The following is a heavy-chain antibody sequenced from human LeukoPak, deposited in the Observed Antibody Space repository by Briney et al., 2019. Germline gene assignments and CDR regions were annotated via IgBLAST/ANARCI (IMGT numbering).Heavy chain of an antibody. Sequence: PSRTLSLTCTVSGGSISSGDQYWSWIRQSPGKGLEWIGYIYYSGSTYYNPSLTSRVTISMDRSRNQFSLKLGSVTAADTAVYYCARSRGYSYGCPIGLCIYYFDYWGQGTLVTVSS. CDR1: GGSISSGDQY. CDR3: ARSRGYSYGCPIGLCIYYFDY. V-gene: IGHV4-30-4*08. CDR2: IYYSGST. D-gene: IGHD5-18*01. J-gene: IGHJ4*02.